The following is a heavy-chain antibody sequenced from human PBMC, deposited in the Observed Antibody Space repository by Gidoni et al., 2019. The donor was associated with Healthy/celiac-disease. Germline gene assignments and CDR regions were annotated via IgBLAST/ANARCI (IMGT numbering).Heavy chain of an antibody. D-gene: IGHD3-22*01. CDR3: ARDDPYYDSSGYYRY. J-gene: IGHJ4*02. CDR1: GGSISSYY. V-gene: IGHV4-59*01. CDR2: IYYSGST. Sequence: QVQLQESGPGLVKPSETLSLTCTVPGGSISSYYWSWIRQPPGKGLEWIGYIYYSGSTNYNPSLKSRVTISVDTSKNQFSLKLSSVTAADTAVYYCARDDPYYDSSGYYRYWGQGTLVTVSS.